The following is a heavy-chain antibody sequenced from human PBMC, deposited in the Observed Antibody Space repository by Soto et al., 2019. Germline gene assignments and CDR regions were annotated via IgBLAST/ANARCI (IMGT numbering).Heavy chain of an antibody. J-gene: IGHJ4*02. CDR1: GYTLTELS. V-gene: IGHV1-24*01. D-gene: IGHD2-21*02. CDR3: ATSSRGLAYCGGDCYSLDY. Sequence: QVQLVQSGAEVKKPGASVKVSCKVSGYTLTELSMHWVRQAPGKGLEWMGGFDPEDGETIYAQKFQGRVTMTEDTTKDRASXELSSLRSEDTAVYYCATSSRGLAYCGGDCYSLDYWGQGTLVTVSS. CDR2: FDPEDGET.